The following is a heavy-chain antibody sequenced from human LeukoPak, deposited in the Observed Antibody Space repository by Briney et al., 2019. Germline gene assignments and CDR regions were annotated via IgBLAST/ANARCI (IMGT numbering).Heavy chain of an antibody. CDR3: ARRDIVVVVSASDY. CDR1: GFIFSDYI. J-gene: IGHJ4*02. CDR2: ITASGDST. Sequence: TGGSLRLSCAASGFIFSDYIMIWVRQAPGKGLEWVSGITASGDSTYYADSVKGRFTMSRDNFKNTVYLQMNSLRVDDTAVYYCARRDIVVVVSASDYWGQGTLVTVSS. D-gene: IGHD2-15*01. V-gene: IGHV3-23*01.